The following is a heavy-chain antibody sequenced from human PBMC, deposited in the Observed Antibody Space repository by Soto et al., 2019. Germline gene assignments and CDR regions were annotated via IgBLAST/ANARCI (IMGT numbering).Heavy chain of an antibody. CDR2: INSDGSST. CDR3: ARARYSSAFDY. J-gene: IGHJ4*02. V-gene: IGHV3-74*01. D-gene: IGHD6-19*01. Sequence: EVQLVESGGGLVQPGGSLRLSGKASGFTFSNSGMHWFRQAPGKGLVCFSHINSDGSSTTYADSVKGRFTISRDNAKNTLYLQMDSLRAEDTSVFYCARARYSSAFDYWGQGTLVTVSS. CDR1: GFTFSNSG.